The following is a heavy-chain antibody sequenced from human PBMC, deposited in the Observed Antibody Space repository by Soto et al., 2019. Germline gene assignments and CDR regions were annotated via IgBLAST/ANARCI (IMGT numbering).Heavy chain of an antibody. J-gene: IGHJ3*02. CDR1: GLSLSTSGMC. CDR2: IDWDDDK. V-gene: IGHV2-70*01. CDR3: ARKERGSYFTDVFDI. D-gene: IGHD1-26*01. Sequence: SRHKMGTPTLPLTLPCTFSGLSLSTSGMCVSWLRQPPGKALEWLALIDWDDDKYYSTSLKTRLTISKDTSKNQGVLTMTNLDPVATATYYFARKERGSYFTDVFDICGQGTMVTVSS.